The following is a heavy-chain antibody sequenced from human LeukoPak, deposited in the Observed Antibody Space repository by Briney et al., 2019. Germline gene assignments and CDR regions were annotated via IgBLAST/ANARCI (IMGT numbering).Heavy chain of an antibody. Sequence: GESLKISCKGSGYSFTSYWIGWVRQMPGKGLEWMGIIYPGDSDTRYSPSFQGQVTISADKSISTAYPQWSSLKASDTAMYYCARHGYHDSSGYYDYYYYYGMDVWGQGTTVTVSS. J-gene: IGHJ6*02. CDR2: IYPGDSDT. CDR3: ARHGYHDSSGYYDYYYYYGMDV. D-gene: IGHD3-22*01. V-gene: IGHV5-51*01. CDR1: GYSFTSYW.